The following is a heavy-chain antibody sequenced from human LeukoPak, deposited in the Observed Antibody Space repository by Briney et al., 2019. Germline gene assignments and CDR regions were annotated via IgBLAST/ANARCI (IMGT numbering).Heavy chain of an antibody. V-gene: IGHV3-23*01. Sequence: PGGSLRLSCDASGFTFSSYALSWVRQAPGTGLEWVSSISGSGVSTFYADSVTGRFTISRDNSKNTLYLQMNSLRAEDTAVYYCAKDPFRDGTDQLNFYHYGMGVWGQGTTVTVCS. CDR3: AKDPFRDGTDQLNFYHYGMGV. J-gene: IGHJ6*02. D-gene: IGHD2/OR15-2a*01. CDR2: ISGSGVST. CDR1: GFTFSSYA.